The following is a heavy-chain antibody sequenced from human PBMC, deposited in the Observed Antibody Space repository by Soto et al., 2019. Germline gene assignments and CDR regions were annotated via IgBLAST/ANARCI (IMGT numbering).Heavy chain of an antibody. J-gene: IGHJ3*02. CDR1: GDSVSSNSAA. CDR2: TYYRSKWYN. Sequence: SQTLSLTCAISGDSVSSNSAAWNWIRQSPSRGLEWLGRTYYRSKWYNDYAVSVKSRITINPDTSKNQFSLQLNSVTPEDTALYYCARDKYDILTGFGSNDAFDIWGQGTMVTVSS. CDR3: ARDKYDILTGFGSNDAFDI. D-gene: IGHD3-9*01. V-gene: IGHV6-1*01.